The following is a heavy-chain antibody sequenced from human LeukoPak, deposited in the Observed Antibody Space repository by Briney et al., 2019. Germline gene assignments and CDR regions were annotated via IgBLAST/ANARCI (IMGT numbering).Heavy chain of an antibody. D-gene: IGHD1-26*01. J-gene: IGHJ2*01. CDR3: AKDFYSETARVYWYFDL. CDR2: NSGGST. V-gene: IGHV3-23*01. Sequence: GGSLRLSCAASGFTFSTYGVYWVRQAPGKGLEWVSSNSGGSTYVADSVKGRFTISRDNSKNTLYLQMNSLRAEDTAVYYCAKDFYSETARVYWYFDLWGRGTLVTVSS. CDR1: GFTFSTYG.